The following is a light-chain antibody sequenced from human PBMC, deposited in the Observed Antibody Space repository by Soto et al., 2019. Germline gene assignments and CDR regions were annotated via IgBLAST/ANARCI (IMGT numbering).Light chain of an antibody. CDR2: AAS. J-gene: IGKJ2*01. CDR1: QSISNY. Sequence: DIQMTQSPSSLSASVGDKITITCRASQSISNYLNWYQQKPGKAPNLLIYAASSLQSGIPSRFNGSGSVTYCTLTISSLQPEDIATYYCQQSYSSPQSFCQGTKLEIK. V-gene: IGKV1-39*01. CDR3: QQSYSSPQS.